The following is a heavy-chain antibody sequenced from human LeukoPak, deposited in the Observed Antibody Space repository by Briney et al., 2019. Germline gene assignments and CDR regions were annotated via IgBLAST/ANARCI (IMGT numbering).Heavy chain of an antibody. Sequence: QSGGSLRLSCTASRFTFNIFAIHWVRQAPGKGLEWVAVISYDGSNKYYADSVKGRFTISRDNSKNTLSLQMNSLRAEDTAVYYCVRVKSDLPTALAYWGQGTLVTVSS. D-gene: IGHD2-2*01. CDR3: VRVKSDLPTALAY. V-gene: IGHV3-30*04. CDR1: RFTFNIFA. CDR2: ISYDGSNK. J-gene: IGHJ4*02.